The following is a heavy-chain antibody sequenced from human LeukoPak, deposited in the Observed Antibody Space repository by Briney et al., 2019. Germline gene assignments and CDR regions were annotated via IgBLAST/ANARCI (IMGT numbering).Heavy chain of an antibody. CDR3: ARSYGSGSYSKGFDY. Sequence: SETLSLTCTVSGGSISSYYWSWIRQPPGKGLEWIGYMYYSGSTNYNPSLKSRVTISVDTSKNQFSLKLSSVTAADTAVYYRARSYGSGSYSKGFDYWGQGTLVTVSS. D-gene: IGHD3-10*01. CDR2: MYYSGST. J-gene: IGHJ4*02. V-gene: IGHV4-59*01. CDR1: GGSISSYY.